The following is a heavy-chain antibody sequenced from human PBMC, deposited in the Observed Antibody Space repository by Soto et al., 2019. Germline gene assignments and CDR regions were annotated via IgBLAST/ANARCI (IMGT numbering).Heavy chain of an antibody. D-gene: IGHD3-10*01. CDR1: GFTFSSYA. CDR3: AKGILRVRGPAGSACYDY. J-gene: IGHJ4*02. V-gene: IGHV3-23*01. Sequence: HPGGSLRLSCAASGFTFSSYAMSWVRQAPGKGLEWVSAISGSGGSTYYADSVKGRFTISRDNSKNTLYLQMNSLRAEDTAVYYCAKGILRVRGPAGSACYDYWGQGTLVTVSS. CDR2: ISGSGGST.